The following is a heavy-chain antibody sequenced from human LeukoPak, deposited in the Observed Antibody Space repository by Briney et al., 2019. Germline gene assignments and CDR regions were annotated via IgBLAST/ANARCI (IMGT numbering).Heavy chain of an antibody. CDR1: GGTFSSYA. Sequence: GASVKVSCKASGGTFSSYAISWVRQAPGQGLEWMGWINTNTGNPTYAQGFTGRFVFSSDTSVSTAYLQINSLKAEDTAVYYCARNNADGEGRFGYWGQGTQVTVSS. J-gene: IGHJ4*02. D-gene: IGHD3-10*01. CDR3: ARNNADGEGRFGY. CDR2: INTNTGNP. V-gene: IGHV7-4-1*02.